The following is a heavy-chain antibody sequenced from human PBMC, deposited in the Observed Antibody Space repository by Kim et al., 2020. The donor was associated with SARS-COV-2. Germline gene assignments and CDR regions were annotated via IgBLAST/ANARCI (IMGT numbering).Heavy chain of an antibody. D-gene: IGHD3-3*01. J-gene: IGHJ5*02. CDR1: GFTFSSYS. V-gene: IGHV3-48*02. CDR2: ISSSSSTI. Sequence: GGSLRLSCAASGFTFSSYSMNWVRQAPGKGLEWVSYISSSSSTIYYADSVKGRFTISRDNAKNSLYLQMNSLRDEDTAVYYCARDGIAPLEWLNWFDPWGQGTLVTVSS. CDR3: ARDGIAPLEWLNWFDP.